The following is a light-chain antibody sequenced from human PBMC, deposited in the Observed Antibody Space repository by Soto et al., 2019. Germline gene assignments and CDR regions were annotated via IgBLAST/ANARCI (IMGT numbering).Light chain of an antibody. CDR2: AAS. Sequence: DIQMTQSPSSVSASVGDRVTFTCRASQHISSWLAWYQQKPGKAPTLLIAAASILQSGVPSRFSGSGHGTYFTLTISSLQPEDFATYFCQQANTFPFTFGPGTRLEIK. CDR3: QQANTFPFT. J-gene: IGKJ3*01. CDR1: QHISSW. V-gene: IGKV1-12*02.